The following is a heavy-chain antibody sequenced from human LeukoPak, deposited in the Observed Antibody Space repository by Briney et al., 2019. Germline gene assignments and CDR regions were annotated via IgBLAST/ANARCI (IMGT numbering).Heavy chain of an antibody. CDR1: GGSISSSSYY. Sequence: ETLSLTCTVSGGSISSSSYYWGWIRQPPGKGLEWVSAISGSGGSTYYADSVKGRFTISRDNSKNTLYLQMNSLRAEDTAVYYCAKGLTHVDVFDYWGQGTLVTVSS. CDR2: ISGSGGST. V-gene: IGHV3-23*01. D-gene: IGHD4/OR15-4a*01. CDR3: AKGLTHVDVFDY. J-gene: IGHJ4*02.